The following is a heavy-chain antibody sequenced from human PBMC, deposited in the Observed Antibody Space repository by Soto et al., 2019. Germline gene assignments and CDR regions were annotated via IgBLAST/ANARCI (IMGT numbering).Heavy chain of an antibody. V-gene: IGHV1-2*02. CDR1: GYTFTGYY. Sequence: GASVKVSCKASGYTFTGYYMHWVRQAPGQGLEWMGWINPNSGGTNYAQKFQGRVTMTRDTSISTAYMELSRLRSDDTAVHYCAHAIVGALYNWFDPWGQGTLVTVSS. CDR3: AHAIVGALYNWFDP. J-gene: IGHJ5*02. CDR2: INPNSGGT. D-gene: IGHD1-26*01.